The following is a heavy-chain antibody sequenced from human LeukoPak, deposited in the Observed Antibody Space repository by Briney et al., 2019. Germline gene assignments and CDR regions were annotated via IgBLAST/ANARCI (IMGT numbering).Heavy chain of an antibody. CDR3: AGGYYGGNY. Sequence: SETLSLTCTVSGGPITSYYWSWIRQPPGKGLEWIGYIYYSGSTNYNPSLKSRVTISVDTSKNQFSLKLSSVTAADTAVYYCAGGYYGGNYWGQGTLVTVSS. CDR2: IYYSGST. V-gene: IGHV4-59*08. J-gene: IGHJ4*02. CDR1: GGPITSYY. D-gene: IGHD3-22*01.